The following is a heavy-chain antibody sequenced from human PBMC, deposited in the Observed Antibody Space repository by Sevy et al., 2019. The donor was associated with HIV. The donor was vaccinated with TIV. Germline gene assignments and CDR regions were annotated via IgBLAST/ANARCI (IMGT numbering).Heavy chain of an antibody. J-gene: IGHJ6*02. CDR2: IKSRPDGGTT. D-gene: IGHD2-8*01. CDR1: GFTFTYAW. CDR3: ATDPIIVLLVTDGTDV. V-gene: IGHV3-15*01. Sequence: GGSLRLSCAASGFTFTYAWMSWVRQAPGKGLEWVGRIKSRPDGGTTDYAATVKGRFTISRDDSKNTLYLQMNSLKTEDSAVYYCATDPIIVLLVTDGTDVWGQGTTVTVSS.